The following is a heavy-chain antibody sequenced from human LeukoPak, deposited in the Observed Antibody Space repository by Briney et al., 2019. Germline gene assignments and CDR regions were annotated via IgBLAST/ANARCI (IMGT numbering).Heavy chain of an antibody. Sequence: GASVKVSCKASGYTFNNCGITWVRQAPGQGLEWMGWISAYNGNTNYAQKLQGRVTMTTDTSTSTAYMELRSLRYDDTAVYYCARGWASDMAASDYWGQGTLVTVSS. CDR2: ISAYNGNT. J-gene: IGHJ4*02. CDR3: ARGWASDMAASDY. CDR1: GYTFNNCG. D-gene: IGHD6-25*01. V-gene: IGHV1-18*01.